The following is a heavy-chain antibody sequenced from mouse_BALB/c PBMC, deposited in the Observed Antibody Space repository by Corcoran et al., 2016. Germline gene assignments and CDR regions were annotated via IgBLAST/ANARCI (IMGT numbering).Heavy chain of an antibody. CDR3: ARSYYFDY. J-gene: IGHJ2*01. CDR1: GYSFTGYF. Sequence: EVQLQQSGPELVKPGASVKISCKASGYSFTGYFMNWVMQSHGKSLEWIGRINPYNGDTFYNQKFKGKATLTVDKSSSTAHMELRSLASEDSAVYYCARSYYFDYWGQGTTLTVSS. V-gene: IGHV1-20*02. CDR2: INPYNGDT.